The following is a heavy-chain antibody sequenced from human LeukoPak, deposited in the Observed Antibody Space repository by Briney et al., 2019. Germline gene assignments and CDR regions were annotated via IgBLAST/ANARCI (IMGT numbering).Heavy chain of an antibody. CDR2: ISSSGRAI. CDR1: GFPFSSFD. CDR3: ARADY. V-gene: IGHV3-48*03. J-gene: IGHJ4*02. Sequence: GGSLRLSCAASGFPFSSFDMNWVRQAPGKGLEWVSYISSSGRAIYYADSVEGRFTISRDNAKHSLYLRMNSLRAEDTAVYFCARADYWGQGTLVTVSS.